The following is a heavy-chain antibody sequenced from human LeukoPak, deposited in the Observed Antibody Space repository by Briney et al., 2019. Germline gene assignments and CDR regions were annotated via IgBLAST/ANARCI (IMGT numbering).Heavy chain of an antibody. V-gene: IGHV3-23*01. J-gene: IGHJ3*02. CDR1: GFTFSSYA. CDR3: ASDRPGYCSSTSCHSDAFDI. CDR2: ISGSGGST. D-gene: IGHD2-2*02. Sequence: GGSLRLSCAASGFTFSSYAMSWVRQAPGKGLEWVSAISGSGGSTYYADSVKGRFTISRDNSKNTLYLQMNSLRAEDTAVYYCASDRPGYCSSTSCHSDAFDIWGQGTMVTISA.